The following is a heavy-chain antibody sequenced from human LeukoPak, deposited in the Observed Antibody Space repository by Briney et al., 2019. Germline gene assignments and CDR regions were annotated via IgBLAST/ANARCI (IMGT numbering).Heavy chain of an antibody. V-gene: IGHV5-51*01. CDR1: GSRFTSYW. D-gene: IGHD3-3*01. CDR3: ARLSYDFWSGYKSMPNWFDR. J-gene: IGHJ5*02. CDR2: IYPGDSDT. Sequence: GASLKFSCKGSGSRFTSYWIGWVRQLPGKGLEWMGIIYPGDSDTRYSPSFQGQVTISADKSSSTSFLQWSSLKASDTAMYYCARLSYDFWSGYKSMPNWFDRWGQGTLVTVSS.